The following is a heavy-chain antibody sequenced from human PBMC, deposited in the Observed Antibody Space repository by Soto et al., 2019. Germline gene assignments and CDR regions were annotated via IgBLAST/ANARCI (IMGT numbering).Heavy chain of an antibody. V-gene: IGHV4-30-4*01. CDR1: GASINSDDYY. CDR2: ISHSGNT. CDR3: ARASTVTTGAKFDS. D-gene: IGHD4-17*01. J-gene: IGHJ4*02. Sequence: SETLSLTCTVSGASINSDDYYWSWIRQPPGKGLEWIGYISHSGNTYYSPSLQSRVAISVDTSRNQFSLRLNSVTAADTAVYYCARASTVTTGAKFDSWGQGALVTVSS.